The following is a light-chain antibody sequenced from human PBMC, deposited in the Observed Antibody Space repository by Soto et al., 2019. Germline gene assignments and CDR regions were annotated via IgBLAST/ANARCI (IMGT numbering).Light chain of an antibody. V-gene: IGLV3-1*01. CDR1: KLGDKY. Sequence: SYELTQSPSVSVSPGQTASITCSGDKLGDKYVCWYQQRPGQSPVLVIYQDNKRPSGIPERFSGSNSGNTATLTISGTQAMDEADYYCQAGDTSVVFGGGTKLTVL. CDR2: QDN. J-gene: IGLJ2*01. CDR3: QAGDTSVV.